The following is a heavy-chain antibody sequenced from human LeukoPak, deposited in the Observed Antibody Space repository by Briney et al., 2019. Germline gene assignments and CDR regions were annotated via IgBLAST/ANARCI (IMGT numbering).Heavy chain of an antibody. D-gene: IGHD1-20*01. V-gene: IGHV3-7*01. Sequence: GRSLRLSCAASGFTFSSYGMHWVRQAPGKGLEWVANIKQDGSEKYYVDSVKGRFTISRDNAKNSLYLQMNSLRAEDTAVYYCARDNWNDAPGIYYYYMDVWGKGTTVTVSS. CDR3: ARDNWNDAPGIYYYYMDV. CDR1: GFTFSSYG. CDR2: IKQDGSEK. J-gene: IGHJ6*03.